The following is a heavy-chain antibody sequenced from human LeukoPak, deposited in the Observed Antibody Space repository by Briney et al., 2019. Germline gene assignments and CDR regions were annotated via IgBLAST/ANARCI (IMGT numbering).Heavy chain of an antibody. CDR3: AKMGNSYGYYYYYGMDV. V-gene: IGHV3-23*01. J-gene: IGHJ6*02. CDR1: GFTFSSYA. CDR2: ISGSGGST. Sequence: GGSLRLSCAASGFTFSSYAMSWVRQAPGKGLEWVSAISGSGGSTYYADSVKGRFTISRDNSKNTLYLQMNSLRAEDTAVYYCAKMGNSYGYYYYYGMDVWGQGTTVTVSS. D-gene: IGHD5-18*01.